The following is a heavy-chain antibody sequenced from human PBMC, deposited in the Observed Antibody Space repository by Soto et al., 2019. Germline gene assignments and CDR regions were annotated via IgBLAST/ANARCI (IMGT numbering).Heavy chain of an antibody. D-gene: IGHD2-21*02. CDR1: GFTFSEHY. CDR2: TRDKTDSYST. J-gene: IGHJ6*03. CDR3: ARGPPRGTCRCVACSGDFFYHYMDV. V-gene: IGHV3-72*01. Sequence: EVQLVESGGGLVQPGGSLRLSCAASGFTFSEHYMDWVRQAPGKGLEWVGRTRDKTDSYSTEYAASVKGRFTISRDDSKNSLYLQMNSLRTEDTAVYFCARGPPRGTCRCVACSGDFFYHYMDVWGTGTTVTVSS.